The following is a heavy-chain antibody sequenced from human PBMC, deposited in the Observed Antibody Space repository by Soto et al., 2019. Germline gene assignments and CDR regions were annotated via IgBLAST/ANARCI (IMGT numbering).Heavy chain of an antibody. D-gene: IGHD3-3*01. CDR3: GRGRGNTYYDFWSGYYGGDYYYYGMDV. J-gene: IGHJ6*02. Sequence: SETLSLTCAVYGGSFSGYYWSWIRQPPGKGLEWIGEINHSGSTNYNPALKSRVTISVDTSKNQFSLKLSSVTAADTAVYYCGRGRGNTYYDFWSGYYGGDYYYYGMDVWGQGTTVTVSS. CDR1: GGSFSGYY. V-gene: IGHV4-34*01. CDR2: INHSGST.